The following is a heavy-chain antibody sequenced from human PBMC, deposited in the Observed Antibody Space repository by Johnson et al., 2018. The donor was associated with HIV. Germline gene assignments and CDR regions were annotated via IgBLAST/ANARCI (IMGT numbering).Heavy chain of an antibody. D-gene: IGHD3-22*01. CDR1: GLTVSGNY. CDR3: AKNQAKNRKHYDVKMEDAFDI. Sequence: VQLVESGGGLVQPGGSLRLSCAASGLTVSGNYMNWVRQAPGKGLEWVSVIYSGGSTYYAASVKGRFTISRDHSKNTLYLQMNSRRAEDTGVYYLAKNQAKNRKHYDVKMEDAFDIWGQGTMVIVSS. CDR2: IYSGGST. J-gene: IGHJ3*02. V-gene: IGHV3-66*01.